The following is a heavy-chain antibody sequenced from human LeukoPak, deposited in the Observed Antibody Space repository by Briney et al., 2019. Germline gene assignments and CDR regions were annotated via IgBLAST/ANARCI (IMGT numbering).Heavy chain of an antibody. CDR2: MNPNSGNT. CDR1: GYTFTSYD. D-gene: IGHD3-3*01. Sequence: ASVKVSCKASGYTFTSYDINWVRQATGQGLEWMGWMNPNSGNTGYAQKFQGRVTMTRNTSISTAYMELSSLRSEDTAVYYCARGGTYYDFWSGYLIDYWGQGTLVTVSS. CDR3: ARGGTYYDFWSGYLIDY. J-gene: IGHJ4*02. V-gene: IGHV1-8*01.